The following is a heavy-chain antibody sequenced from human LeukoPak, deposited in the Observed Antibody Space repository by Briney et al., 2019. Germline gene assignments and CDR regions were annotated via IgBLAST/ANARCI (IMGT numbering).Heavy chain of an antibody. CDR2: ISYDGSNK. CDR1: GFTFNSYA. V-gene: IGHV3-30-3*01. CDR3: ARDAYYSSGWYFYFDY. Sequence: PGGSLRLSCSASGFTFNSYAMHWVRQSPGKGLEWVAVISYDGSNKYYADSVKGRFTISRDNSKNTLYLQMNSLRAEDTAVYYCARDAYYSSGWYFYFDYWGQGTLVTVSS. J-gene: IGHJ4*02. D-gene: IGHD6-19*01.